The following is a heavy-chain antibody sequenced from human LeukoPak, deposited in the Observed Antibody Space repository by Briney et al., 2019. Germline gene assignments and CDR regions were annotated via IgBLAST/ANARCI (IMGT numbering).Heavy chain of an antibody. D-gene: IGHD6-19*01. Sequence: AETLSLTCTVSGGSISKYYLSWIRQPPGKGLEWIGYIYYSGTTNYNPSLKSQVTLPVDTSKNQFSLNLSSLTAADRACYSFARHPGKVAVHFDYWGRGTLVTVSS. CDR2: IYYSGTT. CDR3: ARHPGKVAVHFDY. CDR1: GGSISKYY. V-gene: IGHV4-59*08. J-gene: IGHJ4*02.